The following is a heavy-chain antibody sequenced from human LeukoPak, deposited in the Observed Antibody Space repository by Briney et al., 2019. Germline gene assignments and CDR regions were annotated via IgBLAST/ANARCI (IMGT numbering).Heavy chain of an antibody. CDR1: GYSFTNYW. CDR3: ARLSIFGVVIRALDY. CDR2: IDPSDSYT. Sequence: GESLKISCKGSGYSFTNYWIAWVRQVPGKGLEWMGMIDPSDSYTNYSPSFQGHVTISADKSVSTAYLQWASLKASDTAMYYCARLSIFGVVIRALDYWGQGTLLTVSS. J-gene: IGHJ4*02. D-gene: IGHD3-3*01. V-gene: IGHV5-10-1*01.